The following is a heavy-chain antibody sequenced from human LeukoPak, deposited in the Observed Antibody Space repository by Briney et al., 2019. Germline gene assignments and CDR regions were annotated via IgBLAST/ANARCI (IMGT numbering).Heavy chain of an antibody. CDR3: ARRPSYDFWSGYYGVDGLDI. CDR2: IYPGDSDT. V-gene: IGHV5-51*01. J-gene: IGHJ3*02. D-gene: IGHD3-3*01. Sequence: GESLKISCKGSGYSFTSYWIGWVRQMPGKGLEWMGIIYPGDSDTRYSPSFQGQVTISADKSISTAYLQWSSLKASDTAMYYCARRPSYDFWSGYYGVDGLDIWGQGTKATVSS. CDR1: GYSFTSYW.